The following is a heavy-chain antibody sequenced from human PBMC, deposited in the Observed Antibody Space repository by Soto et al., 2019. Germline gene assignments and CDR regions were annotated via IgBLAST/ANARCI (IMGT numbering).Heavy chain of an antibody. CDR1: GYTFTSYG. CDR2: ISAYNGNT. J-gene: IGHJ5*02. V-gene: IGHV1-18*01. CDR3: AREYSSSSDWFDP. D-gene: IGHD6-6*01. Sequence: SVKDSCEASGYTFTSYGISWGRQAPGQGLEWMGWISAYNGNTNYAQKLQGRVTMTTDTSTSTAYMELRSLRSDDTAVYYCAREYSSSSDWFDPWGQGTLVTVSS.